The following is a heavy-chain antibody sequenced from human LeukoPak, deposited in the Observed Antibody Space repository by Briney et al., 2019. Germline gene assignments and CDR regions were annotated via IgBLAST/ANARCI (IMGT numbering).Heavy chain of an antibody. CDR2: INPNSGGT. J-gene: IGHJ4*02. Sequence: ASVKVSCKASGYTFTSYDMNWVRQAPGQGLEWMGWINPNSGGTNYAQKFQGRVTMTRDTSISTAYMELSRLRSDDTAVYYCARVRVKEAYDLNYWGQGTMVTVSS. CDR3: ARVRVKEAYDLNY. CDR1: GYTFTSYD. D-gene: IGHD3-3*01. V-gene: IGHV1-2*02.